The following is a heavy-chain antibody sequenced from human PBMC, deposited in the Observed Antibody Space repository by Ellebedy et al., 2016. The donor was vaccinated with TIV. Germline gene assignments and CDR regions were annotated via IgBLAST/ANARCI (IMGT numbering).Heavy chain of an antibody. CDR2: ISWNSGSI. Sequence: PGGSLRLSCAASGFTFDDYAMHWVRQAPGKGLEWVSGISWNSGSIGYADSVKGRFTISRDNSKNTLYLQMNSLRAEDTAVYYCANGLIAAAGTLGCFDYWGQGTLVTVSS. D-gene: IGHD6-13*01. CDR3: ANGLIAAAGTLGCFDY. J-gene: IGHJ4*02. CDR1: GFTFDDYA. V-gene: IGHV3-9*01.